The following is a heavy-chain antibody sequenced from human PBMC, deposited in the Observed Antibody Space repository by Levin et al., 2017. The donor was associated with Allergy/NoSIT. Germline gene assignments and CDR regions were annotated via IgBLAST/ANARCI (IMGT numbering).Heavy chain of an antibody. D-gene: IGHD3-16*02. CDR3: AREEGWGYHYGMDV. CDR1: GFTFASFW. V-gene: IGHV3-7*01. CDR2: IERDGGKT. Sequence: GGSLRLSCAASGFTFASFWMTWVRQAPGKGLVWVANIERDGGKTYYVDSVKGRFTISRDNAKNSVYLQMNSLRVDDTAVYYCAREEGWGYHYGMDVWGQGTTVTVSS. J-gene: IGHJ6*02.